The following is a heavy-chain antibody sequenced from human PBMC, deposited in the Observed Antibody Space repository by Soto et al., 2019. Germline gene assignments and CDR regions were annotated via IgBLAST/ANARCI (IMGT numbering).Heavy chain of an antibody. J-gene: IGHJ6*02. CDR3: ARDRPWGQRLHGMDV. CDR2: INPNSGGT. CDR1: GYTFTGYY. Sequence: GASVKVSCKASGYTFTGYYMHWVRQAPGQGLEWMGWINPNSGGTNYAQKFQGWVTMTRDTSISTAYMELSRLRSDDTAVYYCARDRPWGQRLHGMDVWGQGTTVTVSS. V-gene: IGHV1-2*04. D-gene: IGHD6-25*01.